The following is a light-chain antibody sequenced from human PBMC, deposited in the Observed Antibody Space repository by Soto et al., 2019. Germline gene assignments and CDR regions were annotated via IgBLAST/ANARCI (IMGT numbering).Light chain of an antibody. Sequence: QSALTQPASVSGSPGRSITISCTGTSSDIGGYNYVSWYQQYPGKAPKLMIYEVNNRPSGVSNRFSGSKSGNTASLTISGLQAEDESDYYCSSYTSSSTPYVFGTGTKVTVL. V-gene: IGLV2-14*01. CDR3: SSYTSSSTPYV. CDR1: SSDIGGYNY. J-gene: IGLJ1*01. CDR2: EVN.